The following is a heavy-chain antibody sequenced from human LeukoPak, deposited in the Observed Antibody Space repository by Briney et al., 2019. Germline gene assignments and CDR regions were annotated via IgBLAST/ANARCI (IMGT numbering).Heavy chain of an antibody. J-gene: IGHJ3*02. CDR3: ATGRGYNYWDGFDI. V-gene: IGHV3-7*03. D-gene: IGHD5-24*01. Sequence: GGSLRLSCAASGFTFSSYWMSWVRQAPGKGLEWVANIKQDGSEKYYVDSVKGRFTISRDNAKNSLYLQMNSLRAEDTAVYYCATGRGYNYWDGFDIWGQGTMVTVSS. CDR2: IKQDGSEK. CDR1: GFTFSSYW.